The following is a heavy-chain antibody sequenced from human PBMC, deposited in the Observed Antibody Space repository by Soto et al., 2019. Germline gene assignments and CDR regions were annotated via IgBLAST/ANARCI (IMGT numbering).Heavy chain of an antibody. CDR3: ARAYDSRGYYLYYYHYGMDV. V-gene: IGHV3-21*01. CDR2: ISSSSSYI. Sequence: VGSLRLSCAASGFTFSSYSMNWVRQAPGKGLEWVSSISSSSSYIYYADSVKGRFTISRDNAKNSLYLQMNSLRAEDTAVYYCARAYDSRGYYLYYYHYGMDVWGQGNTVTV. D-gene: IGHD3-22*01. J-gene: IGHJ6*02. CDR1: GFTFSSYS.